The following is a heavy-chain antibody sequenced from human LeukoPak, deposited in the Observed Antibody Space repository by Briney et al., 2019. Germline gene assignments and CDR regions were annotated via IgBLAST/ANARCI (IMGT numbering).Heavy chain of an antibody. CDR3: ARGGLVVPAAIRRDYYYYMDV. V-gene: IGHV3-7*01. CDR2: IKQDGGAQ. J-gene: IGHJ6*03. CDR1: GFTFSIYW. D-gene: IGHD2-2*02. Sequence: GRSLRLSCAASGFTFSIYWMDWVRQAPGKGLEWVANIKQDGGAQYYVGSVEGRFTISGDNAKNSLYLQMNSLRAEDTAVYYCARGGLVVPAAIRRDYYYYMDVWGKGTTVTVSS.